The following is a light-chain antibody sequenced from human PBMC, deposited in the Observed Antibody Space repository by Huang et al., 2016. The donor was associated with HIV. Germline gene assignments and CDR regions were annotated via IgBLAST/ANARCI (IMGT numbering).Light chain of an antibody. Sequence: DIQMTQSPSSLSASVGERVTITCRASQTISDYLNWYQQKPGKAPKVLIYGATHLQSGVPSRFSGSGSGTDFTLTISNLQPEDFATYYCQQSYSTPDTFGQGTKLEIK. J-gene: IGKJ2*01. CDR3: QQSYSTPDT. V-gene: IGKV1-39*01. CDR2: GAT. CDR1: QTISDY.